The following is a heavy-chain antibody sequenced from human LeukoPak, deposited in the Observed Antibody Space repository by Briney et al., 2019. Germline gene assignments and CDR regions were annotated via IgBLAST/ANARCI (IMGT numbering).Heavy chain of an antibody. J-gene: IGHJ3*02. CDR3: ARGSRDCANGVCYAFDI. V-gene: IGHV3-21*01. CDR2: ISSSSSYI. D-gene: IGHD2-8*01. Sequence: KPGGSLRLSCAASGFTFSSNTMNWDHQAPGKGLEWVSSISSSSSYIYHADSVKGRFTISRDNAKKSLYLQMNSLRAEDTAVYYCARGSRDCANGVCYAFDIWGQGTVVTVSS. CDR1: GFTFSSNT.